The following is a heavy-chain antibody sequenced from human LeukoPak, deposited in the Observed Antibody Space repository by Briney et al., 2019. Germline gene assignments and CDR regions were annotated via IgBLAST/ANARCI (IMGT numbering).Heavy chain of an antibody. D-gene: IGHD3-22*01. CDR2: ITSSGSII. CDR1: GFTFSDYY. Sequence: GGSLRLSCAASGFTFSDYYMSWIRQAPGKGLEWVSYITSSGSIIYYADSVKGRFTISRDNAKNSLYLQMNSLRAEDTAVYYCARDYDSSGYSSSVQHWGQGTLVTVPS. CDR3: ARDYDSSGYSSSVQH. V-gene: IGHV3-11*01. J-gene: IGHJ1*01.